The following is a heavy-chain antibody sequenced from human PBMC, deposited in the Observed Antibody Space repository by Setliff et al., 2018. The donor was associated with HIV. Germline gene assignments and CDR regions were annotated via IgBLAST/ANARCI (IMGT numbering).Heavy chain of an antibody. Sequence: SETLSLTCTVSGGSISSGGYYWSWIRQLPGKGLECIGYIYYSGSTYYNPSLKSLVTISVDTSKNQFSLKLSSVTAADTAVYYCARSPLNYYDKSDAFDVWGPGTMVTVSS. D-gene: IGHD3-22*01. CDR2: IYYSGST. J-gene: IGHJ3*01. CDR3: ARSPLNYYDKSDAFDV. V-gene: IGHV4-31*01. CDR1: GGSISSGGYY.